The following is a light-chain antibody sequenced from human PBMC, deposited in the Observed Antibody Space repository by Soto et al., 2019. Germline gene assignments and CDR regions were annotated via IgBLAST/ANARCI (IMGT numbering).Light chain of an antibody. CDR1: QSVSTY. Sequence: ENVLTQSPATLSLSPGDRATLSCRASQSVSTYLAWYQHKPGQAPRLLIFDASKRATGVPARFSGSGSGTDFTLTISSLEPEDFAVYYCQQRRDFITFGQGTKVDIK. V-gene: IGKV3-11*01. CDR3: QQRRDFIT. CDR2: DAS. J-gene: IGKJ1*01.